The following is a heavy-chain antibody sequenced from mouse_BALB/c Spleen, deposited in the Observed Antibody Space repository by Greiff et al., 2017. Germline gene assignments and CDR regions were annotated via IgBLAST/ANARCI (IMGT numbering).Heavy chain of an antibody. J-gene: IGHJ1*01. D-gene: IGHD2-14*01. V-gene: IGHV2-9*02. Sequence: VQLKESGPGLVAPSQSLSITCTVSGFSLTSYGVHWVRQPPGKGLEWLGVIWAGGSTNYNSALMSRLSISKDNSKSQVFLKMNSLQTDDTAMYYCASHRDWYFDVWGAGTTVTVSS. CDR1: GFSLTSYG. CDR3: ASHRDWYFDV. CDR2: IWAGGST.